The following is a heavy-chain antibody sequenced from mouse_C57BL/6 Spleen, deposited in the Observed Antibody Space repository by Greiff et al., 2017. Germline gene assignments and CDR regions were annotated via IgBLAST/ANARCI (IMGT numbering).Heavy chain of an antibody. D-gene: IGHD1-1*01. Sequence: QVQLQQPGAELVKPGASVKMSCKASGYTFTSYWITWVKQRPGQGLEWIGDIYPGSGSPNYNEKFKSKATLTVDTSSSTAYMQLSSLTSEDSAVYYCARWGTTVVDAMDYWGQGTSVTVSS. CDR3: ARWGTTVVDAMDY. CDR1: GYTFTSYW. J-gene: IGHJ4*01. V-gene: IGHV1-55*01. CDR2: IYPGSGSP.